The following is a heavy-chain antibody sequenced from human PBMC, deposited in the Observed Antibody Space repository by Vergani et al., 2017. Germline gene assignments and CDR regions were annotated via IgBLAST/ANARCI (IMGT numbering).Heavy chain of an antibody. V-gene: IGHV3-30*18. J-gene: IGHJ4*02. D-gene: IGHD2-2*01. CDR2: ISYDGSNK. CDR1: GFTFSSYG. Sequence: QVQLVESGGGVVQPGRSLRLSCAASGFTFSSYGMHWVRQAPGKGLEWVAVISYDGSNKYYADSVKGRFTISRDNSKKTLYLQMNSLRAEDTAVYYCAKVSTASRIPAAEGGLDYWGQGTLVTVSS. CDR3: AKVSTASRIPAAEGGLDY.